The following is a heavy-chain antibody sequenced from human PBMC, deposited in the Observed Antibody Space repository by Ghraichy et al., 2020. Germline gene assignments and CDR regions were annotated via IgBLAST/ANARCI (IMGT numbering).Heavy chain of an antibody. Sequence: SETLSLTCAVYGGSFSGYYWSWIRQPPGKGLEWIGEINHSGSTNYNPSLKSRVTISVDTSKNQFSLKLSSVTAADTAVYYCARGRVLIYWGQGTMVTVSS. CDR2: INHSGST. J-gene: IGHJ4*02. D-gene: IGHD3-10*01. CDR3: ARGRVLIY. CDR1: GGSFSGYY. V-gene: IGHV4-34*01.